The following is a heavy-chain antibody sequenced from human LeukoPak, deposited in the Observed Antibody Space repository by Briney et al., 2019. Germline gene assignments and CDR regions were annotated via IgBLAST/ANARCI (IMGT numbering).Heavy chain of an antibody. J-gene: IGHJ6*03. D-gene: IGHD2-2*01. Sequence: GGSLRLSCAASGFTFSSYWMSWVRQAPGKGLEWVANIKQDGSEKYYVDSVKGRFTISRDNAKNSLYLQMNSLRAEDTAVYYCARWVLPAPIPYYYYYMDVWGKGTTVTVSS. CDR3: ARWVLPAPIPYYYYYMDV. V-gene: IGHV3-7*01. CDR2: IKQDGSEK. CDR1: GFTFSSYW.